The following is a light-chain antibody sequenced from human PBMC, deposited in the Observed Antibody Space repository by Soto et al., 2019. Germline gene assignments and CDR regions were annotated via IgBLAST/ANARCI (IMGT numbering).Light chain of an antibody. CDR3: QHYGTTSAT. Sequence: EVVMTQSPATLSVSPGEGVTLSCRASQGIGDTLAWYQHKPGQTPRLLIYDASNRATGIPARFSGSGSGTDFTLTISSLEPEDSAVYFCQHYGTTSATFGQGTKVDIK. CDR1: QGIGDT. J-gene: IGKJ1*01. V-gene: IGKV3D-11*01. CDR2: DAS.